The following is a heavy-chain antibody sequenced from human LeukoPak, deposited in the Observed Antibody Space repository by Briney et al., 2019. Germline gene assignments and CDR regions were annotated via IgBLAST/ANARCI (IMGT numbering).Heavy chain of an antibody. Sequence: GGSLRLACAASGFTFSSYSMNWVRQAPGKGLEWVSSISSSSSYIYYADSVKGRFTISRDNAKNSLYLQMNSLRAEDTAVYYCARRRSYYYGSGSYFNWFDPWGQGTLVTVSS. CDR1: GFTFSSYS. CDR3: ARRRSYYYGSGSYFNWFDP. D-gene: IGHD3-10*01. CDR2: ISSSSSYI. J-gene: IGHJ5*02. V-gene: IGHV3-21*01.